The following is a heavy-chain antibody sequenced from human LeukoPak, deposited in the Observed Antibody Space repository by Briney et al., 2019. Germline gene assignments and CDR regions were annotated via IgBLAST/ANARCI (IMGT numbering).Heavy chain of an antibody. CDR3: AKNHYYDSSGYSTRGVGYFDY. CDR1: GYTLSELS. D-gene: IGHD3-22*01. J-gene: IGHJ4*02. V-gene: IGHV1-8*01. Sequence: ASVKVSCKVSGYTLSELSMHWVRQATGQGLEWMGWMNPNSGNTGYAQKFQGRVTMTRNTSISTAYMELSSLRSEDTAVYYCAKNHYYDSSGYSTRGVGYFDYWGQGTLVTVSS. CDR2: MNPNSGNT.